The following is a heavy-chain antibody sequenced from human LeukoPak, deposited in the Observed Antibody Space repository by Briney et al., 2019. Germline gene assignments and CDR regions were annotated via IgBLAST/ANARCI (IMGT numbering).Heavy chain of an antibody. Sequence: SETLSLTCAVYGGSFSGYYWSWIRQPPGKGLEWIGEINHSGSTNYNPSLKSRVTISVDTSKNQFSLKLSSVTAADTAVYYCARRAVNYYDSSGYYASVYYYYMDVWGKGTTVTVSS. CDR2: INHSGST. D-gene: IGHD3-22*01. J-gene: IGHJ6*03. CDR3: ARRAVNYYDSSGYYASVYYYYMDV. CDR1: GGSFSGYY. V-gene: IGHV4-34*01.